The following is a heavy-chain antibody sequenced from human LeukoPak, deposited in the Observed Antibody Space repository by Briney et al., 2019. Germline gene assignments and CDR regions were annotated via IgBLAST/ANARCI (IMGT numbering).Heavy chain of an antibody. CDR1: GFTFSSYA. CDR3: AKDLLTYYDFWSGYHLEDY. D-gene: IGHD3-3*01. J-gene: IGHJ4*02. Sequence: QPGGSLRLSCAASGFTFSSYAMSWVRQAPGKGLEWVSAISGGGGSTYYADSVKGRFTISRDNSKNTLYLQMNSLRAEDTAVYYCAKDLLTYYDFWSGYHLEDYWGQGTLVTVSS. CDR2: ISGGGGST. V-gene: IGHV3-23*01.